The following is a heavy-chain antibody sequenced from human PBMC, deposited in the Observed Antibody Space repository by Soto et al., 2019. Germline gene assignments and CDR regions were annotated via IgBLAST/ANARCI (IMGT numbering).Heavy chain of an antibody. CDR1: GGSISSSSYY. V-gene: IGHV4-39*01. CDR3: ARHYSNSRAITMVRGVIITVGWFDP. J-gene: IGHJ5*02. D-gene: IGHD3-10*01. Sequence: SETLSLTCTVSGGSISSSSYYWGWIRQPPGKGLEWIGSIYYSGSTYYNPSLKSRVTISVDTSKNQFSLKLSSVTAADTAVYYCARHYSNSRAITMVRGVIITVGWFDPWGQGTLVTVSS. CDR2: IYYSGST.